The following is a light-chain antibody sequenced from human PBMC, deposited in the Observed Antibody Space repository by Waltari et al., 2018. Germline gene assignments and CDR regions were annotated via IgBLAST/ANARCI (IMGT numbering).Light chain of an antibody. Sequence: QSALTQPASVSGSPGQSITISCTGTSSDVGGYNYVSWFQQHPGKAPKLVIYDVTNRPSGVSNRFSGSNSDNTASLTISGLQAAEEADYYGSSYTSSSTVVFGGGTKLTVL. CDR3: SSYTSSSTVV. J-gene: IGLJ2*01. CDR1: SSDVGGYNY. CDR2: DVT. V-gene: IGLV2-14*03.